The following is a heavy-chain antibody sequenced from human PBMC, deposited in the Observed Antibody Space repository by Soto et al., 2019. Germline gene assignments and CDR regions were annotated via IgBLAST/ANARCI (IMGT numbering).Heavy chain of an antibody. CDR1: GFTFSSFD. CDR2: FGRVGDR. D-gene: IGHD2-15*01. V-gene: IGHV3-13*01. CDR3: ARRYCSGGDCPGIGFDY. J-gene: IGHJ4*02. Sequence: PGGSLRLSCAASGFTFSSFDMHWVRQAAGRGLEWVSGFGRVGDRYYSDSVKGRFTVSRDNVENYLYLQMNSLRVGDTAVYFCARRYCSGGDCPGIGFDYWGQGXLVTVSS.